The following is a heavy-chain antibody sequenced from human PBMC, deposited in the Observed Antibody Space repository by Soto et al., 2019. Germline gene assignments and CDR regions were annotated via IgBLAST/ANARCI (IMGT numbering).Heavy chain of an antibody. V-gene: IGHV1-69*02. CDR3: ARGPLVVLNYFES. CDR1: GGTFRNYP. J-gene: IGHJ4*02. Sequence: QVQLVQSGTEVKKPGSSVKVSCKASGGTFRNYPINWVRQAPVQGLEWMGSIFPLTDIPDYAQNFQARLTISADKSTSTAHMELSSLTSDDTAMYFCARGPLVVLNYFESWGQGTLVTVSS. CDR2: IFPLTDIP.